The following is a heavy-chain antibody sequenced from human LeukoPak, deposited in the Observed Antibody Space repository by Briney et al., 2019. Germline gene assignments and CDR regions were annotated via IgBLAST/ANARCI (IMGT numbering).Heavy chain of an antibody. J-gene: IGHJ4*02. CDR3: ARYMVRGVWEDYFDY. Sequence: SETLSLTCTVSGGSISSGDYYWSWIRQPPGKGLEWIGYIYYSGSTYYNPSLKSRVTLSVDTSKNQFSLKLSSVTAADTAVYYCARYMVRGVWEDYFDYWGQGTLVTVSS. D-gene: IGHD3-10*01. V-gene: IGHV4-30-4*01. CDR1: GGSISSGDYY. CDR2: IYYSGST.